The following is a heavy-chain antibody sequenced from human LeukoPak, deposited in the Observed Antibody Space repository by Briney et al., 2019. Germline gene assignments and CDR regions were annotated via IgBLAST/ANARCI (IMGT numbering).Heavy chain of an antibody. V-gene: IGHV1-24*01. CDR1: GYTLTELS. Sequence: ASVKVSCKVSGYTLTELSMHWVRQAPGKGLEWMGGFDPEDGETIYAQKFQGRVTMTEDTSTDTAYMGLSSLRSEDTAVYYCATYSYYYDSSGYYLPWFDPWGQGTLVTVSS. J-gene: IGHJ5*02. CDR3: ATYSYYYDSSGYYLPWFDP. CDR2: FDPEDGET. D-gene: IGHD3-22*01.